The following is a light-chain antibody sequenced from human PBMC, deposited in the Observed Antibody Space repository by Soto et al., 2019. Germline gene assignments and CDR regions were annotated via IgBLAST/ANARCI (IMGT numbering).Light chain of an antibody. J-gene: IGKJ1*01. CDR1: QSVSSNF. CDR2: GAS. Sequence: EIVLTQSPGTLSLSPGDRATISCRASQSVSSNFLAWYQQKPGQAPRLLVYGASSRATGIPDRFSGSGSGTDFTLTISRLEPEDFAVYSCQQYGISPPLTFGQGTQVAIK. V-gene: IGKV3-20*01. CDR3: QQYGISPPLT.